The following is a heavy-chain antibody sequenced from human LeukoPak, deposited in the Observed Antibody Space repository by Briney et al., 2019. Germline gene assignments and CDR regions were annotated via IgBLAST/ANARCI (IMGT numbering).Heavy chain of an antibody. CDR3: AKTQLWSFDY. CDR1: GFSLSRYW. CDR2: IGKDGSGN. J-gene: IGHJ4*02. V-gene: IGHV3-7*03. Sequence: GGSLRLSCAASGFSLSRYWMSWVRQAPGKGLEWVANIGKDGSGNHYVDSVEGRFTISRDNAKNTLYLQMNSLRPEDTAVYYCAKTQLWSFDYWGQGTLVTVSS. D-gene: IGHD5-18*01.